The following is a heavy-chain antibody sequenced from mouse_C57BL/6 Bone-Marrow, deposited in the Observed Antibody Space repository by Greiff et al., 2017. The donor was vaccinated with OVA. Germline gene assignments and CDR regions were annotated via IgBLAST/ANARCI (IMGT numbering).Heavy chain of an antibody. V-gene: IGHV5-12*01. CDR3: ARGDYGNYYYAMDY. CDR2: ISNGGGST. J-gene: IGHJ4*01. Sequence: VQLKESGGGLVQPGGSLKLSCAASGFTFSDYYMYWVRQTPEKRLEWVAYISNGGGSTYYPDTVKGRFTISRDNAKNTLYLQMSRLKSEDTAMYYCARGDYGNYYYAMDYWGQGTSVTVSS. D-gene: IGHD2-1*01. CDR1: GFTFSDYY.